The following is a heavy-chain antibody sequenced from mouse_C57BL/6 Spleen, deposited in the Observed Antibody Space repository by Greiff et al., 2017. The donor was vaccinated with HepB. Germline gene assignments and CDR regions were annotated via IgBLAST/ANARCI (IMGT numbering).Heavy chain of an antibody. V-gene: IGHV5-17*01. J-gene: IGHJ4*01. Sequence: EVNVVESGGGLVKPGGSLKLSCAASGFTFSDYGMHWVRQAPEKGLEWVAYISSGSSTIYYADTVKGRFTISRDNAKNTLFLQMTSLRSEDTAMYYCARPPLYSNYPYYAMDYWGQGTSVTVSS. D-gene: IGHD2-5*01. CDR3: ARPPLYSNYPYYAMDY. CDR1: GFTFSDYG. CDR2: ISSGSSTI.